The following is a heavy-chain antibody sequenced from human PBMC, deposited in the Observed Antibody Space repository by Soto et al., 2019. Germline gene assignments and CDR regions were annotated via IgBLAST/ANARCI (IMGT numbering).Heavy chain of an antibody. Sequence: QITLKESGTPLVRPTETLTLTCTFSGFSLSARGEGVAWIRQPPGKALAWLAIIYWDDDKRYSPSLRSTFTITKDTSKNQVVLKMTNIDPVDTGTDYCAQRPFAATWHDAYDMWGPGTMVTDSS. CDR1: GFSLSARGEG. V-gene: IGHV2-5*02. CDR3: AQRPFAATWHDAYDM. D-gene: IGHD3-16*01. CDR2: IYWDDDK. J-gene: IGHJ3*02.